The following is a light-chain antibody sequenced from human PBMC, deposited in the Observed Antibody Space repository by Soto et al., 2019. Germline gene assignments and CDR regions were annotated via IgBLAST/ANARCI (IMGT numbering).Light chain of an antibody. CDR3: LLSYNGPYV. CDR2: DTT. CDR1: TGAVTNGHY. J-gene: IGLJ1*01. V-gene: IGLV7-46*01. Sequence: AVVAQEASLTVSPGGTVTLTCGSSTGAVTNGHYPYWFQQKPGQAPRTLIYDTTNRHSWTPARFSGSLLGGKAALTLSGAPPGDEAEYYCLLSYNGPYVFGTGTKVTVL.